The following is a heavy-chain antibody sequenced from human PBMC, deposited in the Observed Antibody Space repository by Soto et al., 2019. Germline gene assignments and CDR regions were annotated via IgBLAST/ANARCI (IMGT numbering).Heavy chain of an antibody. Sequence: QVQLVQSGAEVKKPGSSVKVSCKASGGTFSSYAISWVRQAPGQGLEWMGGIIPIFGTANYAQKFQGRVTITADESTRTAYIELSSLRSENTAVYYCARHRITIFGVVIPQLYYFDYWGQGTLVTVSS. CDR2: IIPIFGTA. CDR1: GGTFSSYA. CDR3: ARHRITIFGVVIPQLYYFDY. D-gene: IGHD3-3*01. J-gene: IGHJ4*02. V-gene: IGHV1-69*01.